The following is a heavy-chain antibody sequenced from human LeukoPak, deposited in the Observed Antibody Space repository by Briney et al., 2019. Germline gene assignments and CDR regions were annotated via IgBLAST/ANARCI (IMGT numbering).Heavy chain of an antibody. CDR2: IIPIFGTA. J-gene: IGHJ5*02. CDR3: ARREGTFDWFDP. Sequence: SVKVSCKASGGTFSSYAISWVRQAPGQGLEWMGGIIPIFGTANYAQKFQGRVTITTDESTSTAYMELSSLRSEDTAVYYCARREGTFDWFDPWGQGTLVTVSS. CDR1: GGTFSSYA. D-gene: IGHD3-10*01. V-gene: IGHV1-69*05.